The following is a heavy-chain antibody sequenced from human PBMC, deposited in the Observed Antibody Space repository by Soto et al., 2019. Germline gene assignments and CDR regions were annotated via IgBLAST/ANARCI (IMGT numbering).Heavy chain of an antibody. CDR1: GGSISSGGYY. D-gene: IGHD3-3*01. CDR2: IYYSGST. J-gene: IGHJ5*02. CDR3: TRHPGGVTVFGVVRTKFDP. Sequence: PSETLSLTCTVSGGSISSGGYYWSWIRQHPGKGLEWIGYIYYSGSTYYNPSLKSRVTISVNTSKNQFSLKLSSVTAADTAMYYCTRHPGGVTVFGVVRTKFDPWGQGALVTVSS. V-gene: IGHV4-31*03.